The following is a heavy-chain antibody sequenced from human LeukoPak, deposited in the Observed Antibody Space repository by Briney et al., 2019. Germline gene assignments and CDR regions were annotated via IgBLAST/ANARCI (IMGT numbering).Heavy chain of an antibody. CDR3: AGRAELGRGFDY. J-gene: IGHJ4*02. V-gene: IGHV3-7*02. Sequence: GGSLRLSCAGAEFTLSNYWMSWVRQAPGKGLEWVANIRQDGNEKYYVDSVKGRFTISRDDAKNSLYLQMNSLTAEDTAVYYCAGRAELGRGFDYWGQGTLVTVSS. CDR1: EFTLSNYW. CDR2: IRQDGNEK. D-gene: IGHD7-27*01.